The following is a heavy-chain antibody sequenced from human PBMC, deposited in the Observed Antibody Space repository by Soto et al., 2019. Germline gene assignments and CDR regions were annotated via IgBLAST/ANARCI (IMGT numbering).Heavy chain of an antibody. CDR1: GDSVSSNGAA. Sequence: SHTQSLPCAISGDSVSSNGAAWNWLMQSPSRGLEWLGRTYYRSRWYSDYAPSVKSRITVNPDTSQNQFSLQLNSVTPEDTSIYDCARDPPCFHSAFDFWGQGTPVTVSS. CDR3: ARDPPCFHSAFDF. J-gene: IGHJ4*02. CDR2: TYYRSRWYS. D-gene: IGHD3-16*01. V-gene: IGHV6-1*01.